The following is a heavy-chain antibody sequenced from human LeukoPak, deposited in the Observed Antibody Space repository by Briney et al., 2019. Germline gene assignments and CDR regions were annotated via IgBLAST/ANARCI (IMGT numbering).Heavy chain of an antibody. CDR2: INHSGST. CDR3: ARGGELLNY. D-gene: IGHD1-7*01. Sequence: SETLSLTCAVYGVSFSGYYWSWIRQSPGKGLEWIGEINHSGSTNYNPSLKSRVTISLDTSKNQFSLRLSSVTAADTAVYYCARGGELLNYLGQGILVTVSS. CDR1: GVSFSGYY. J-gene: IGHJ4*02. V-gene: IGHV4-34*01.